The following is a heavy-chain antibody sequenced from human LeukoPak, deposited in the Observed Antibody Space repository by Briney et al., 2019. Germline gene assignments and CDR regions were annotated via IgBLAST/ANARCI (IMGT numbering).Heavy chain of an antibody. V-gene: IGHV3-30*02. CDR3: AKDGQLGY. J-gene: IGHJ4*02. Sequence: PGGSLRLSCAASGFSLSGYDMHWARQAPDKGLEWVAFTRSSGYYAESVKGRSTISIDSSKNTLYLHMNSLRPEDTAIYYCAKDGQLGYWGQGTQVIVSS. D-gene: IGHD6-13*01. CDR2: TRSSG. CDR1: GFSLSGYD.